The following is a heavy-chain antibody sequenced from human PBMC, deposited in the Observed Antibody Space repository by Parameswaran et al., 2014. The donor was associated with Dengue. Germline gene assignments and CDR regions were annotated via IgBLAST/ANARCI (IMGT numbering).Heavy chain of an antibody. J-gene: IGHJ6*02. V-gene: IGHV4-59*01. CDR3: ARANVDIVGYYYYYGMDV. Sequence: RWIRQPPGKGLEWIGYIYYSGSTNYNPSLKSRVTISVDTSKNQFSLKLSSVTAADTAVYYCARANVDIVGYYYYYGMDVWGQGTTVTVSS. CDR2: IYYSGST. D-gene: IGHD5-12*01.